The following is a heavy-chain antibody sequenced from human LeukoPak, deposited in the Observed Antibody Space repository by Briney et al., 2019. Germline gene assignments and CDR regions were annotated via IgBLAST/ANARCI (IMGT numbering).Heavy chain of an antibody. D-gene: IGHD3-3*01. CDR3: ARGGWYYDFWSGERASAFDI. CDR1: GYTFTSYG. V-gene: IGHV1-18*01. J-gene: IGHJ3*02. CDR2: ISAYNGNT. Sequence: ASVKVSCKASGYTFTSYGISWVRQAPGQGLEWMGWISAYNGNTNYAQKLQGRVTMTTDTSTSTAYMELRSLRSEDTAVYYCARGGWYYDFWSGERASAFDIWGQGTMVTVSS.